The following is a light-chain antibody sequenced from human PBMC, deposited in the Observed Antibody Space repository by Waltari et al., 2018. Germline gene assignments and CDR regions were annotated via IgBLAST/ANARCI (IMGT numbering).Light chain of an antibody. Sequence: DVVLTQSPLSLPVTLGQPASISCRSSQHLVHSDGNIYLNWFHQKPGTSPRRLIYKVSNRGSGVPDRFSGSGSGTDFTLEISRVEAEDVGVYYCLQGSHWPPWTFGQGTRVEIK. CDR1: QHLVHSDGNIY. V-gene: IGKV2-30*02. CDR2: KVS. J-gene: IGKJ1*01. CDR3: LQGSHWPPWT.